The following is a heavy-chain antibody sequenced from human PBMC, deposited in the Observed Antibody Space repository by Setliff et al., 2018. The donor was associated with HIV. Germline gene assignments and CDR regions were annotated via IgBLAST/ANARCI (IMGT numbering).Heavy chain of an antibody. CDR1: GYSISSGYY. V-gene: IGHV4-38-2*01. J-gene: IGHJ4*02. CDR3: ARGIAVAGPYFDY. Sequence: ASETLSLTCPVSGYSISSGYYWGWIRQPPGRGLEWIGAIHHSGNTYYNPSLKSRVTISVDTSKNLFSLKVNSVTAADTAVYYCARGIAVAGPYFDYWGQGTLVTVSS. D-gene: IGHD6-19*01. CDR2: IHHSGNT.